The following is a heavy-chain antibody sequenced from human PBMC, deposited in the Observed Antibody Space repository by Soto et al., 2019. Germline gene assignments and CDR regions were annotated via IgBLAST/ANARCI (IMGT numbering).Heavy chain of an antibody. CDR2: INVYNGNT. D-gene: IGHD3-10*01. V-gene: IGHV1-18*01. Sequence: QVQLVQSGAEVKKPGASVKVSCKASGYTFTSYGISWVRQAPGQGLEWMGWINVYNGNTNYAQKLEGRVTMTTDTSTSTAYLDLRILRSDDTAVYFCARDTSRGEYDYWGQGTLVTVSS. CDR3: ARDTSRGEYDY. CDR1: GYTFTSYG. J-gene: IGHJ4*02.